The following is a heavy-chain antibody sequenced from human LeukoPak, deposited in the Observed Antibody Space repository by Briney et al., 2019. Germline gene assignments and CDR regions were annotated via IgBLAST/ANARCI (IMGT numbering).Heavy chain of an antibody. CDR2: IYTSGST. CDR3: ATYYYGSGSYYDPPYMDV. J-gene: IGHJ6*03. V-gene: IGHV4-61*02. D-gene: IGHD3-10*01. Sequence: SETLSLTCTVSGGSISSSSYYWSWIRQPAGKGLEWIGRIYTSGSTNYNPSLKSRVTISVDTSKNQFSLKLSSVTAADTAVYYCATYYYGSGSYYDPPYMDVWGKGTTVTISS. CDR1: GGSISSSSYY.